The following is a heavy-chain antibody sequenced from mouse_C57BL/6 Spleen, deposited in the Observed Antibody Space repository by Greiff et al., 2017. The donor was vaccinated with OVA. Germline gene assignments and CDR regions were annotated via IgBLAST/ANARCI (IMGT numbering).Heavy chain of an antibody. D-gene: IGHD2-5*01. CDR1: GFTFSDYY. Sequence: EVMLVESEGGLVQPGSSLKLSCTASGFTFSDYYMAWVRQVPEKGLEWVANINYDGSSTYYLDSLKSRFIISRDNAKNILYLQMSSLKSEDTATYYGARDGYYSNYEWDAMDYWGQGTSVTVSS. CDR2: INYDGSST. J-gene: IGHJ4*01. V-gene: IGHV5-16*01. CDR3: ARDGYYSNYEWDAMDY.